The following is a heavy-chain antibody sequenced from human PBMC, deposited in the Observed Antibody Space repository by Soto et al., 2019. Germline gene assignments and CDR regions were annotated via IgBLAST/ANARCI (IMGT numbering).Heavy chain of an antibody. CDR2: IKQDGSEK. CDR1: GFTFSSYW. V-gene: IGHV3-7*01. J-gene: IGHJ5*02. Sequence: EVQLVESGGGLVQPGGSLRLSCAASGFTFSSYWMSWVRQAPGKGLEWVANIKQDGSEKYYVDSVKGRCPISRDNAKNALYLQMNSRRAEDTAVYYCARSIAARLNWFDPWGQGTLVTVSS. D-gene: IGHD6-6*01. CDR3: ARSIAARLNWFDP.